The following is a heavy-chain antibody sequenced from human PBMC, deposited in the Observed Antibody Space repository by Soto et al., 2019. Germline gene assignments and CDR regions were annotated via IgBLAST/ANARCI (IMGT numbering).Heavy chain of an antibody. J-gene: IGHJ4*02. CDR3: ARDPGDYDILTGYYIEYYFDY. Sequence: QVQLVQSGAEVKKPGASVKVSCKASGYTFTGYYMHWVRQAPGQGLEWMGWINPNSGGTNYAQKIQGWVTMTRDTSISTAYMELSRLESDDSAVYYCARDPGDYDILTGYYIEYYFDYWGQGNLVTVSS. CDR2: INPNSGGT. V-gene: IGHV1-2*04. D-gene: IGHD3-9*01. CDR1: GYTFTGYY.